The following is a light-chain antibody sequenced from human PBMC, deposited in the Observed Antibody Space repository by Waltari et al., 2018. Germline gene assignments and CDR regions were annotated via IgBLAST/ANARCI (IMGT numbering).Light chain of an antibody. J-gene: IGLJ2*01. Sequence: QSVLTQPPSASGTPGQRATISCSGSSSNTGSHPVNWYQQVPGTAPKLLIHSNNERPSGVPDRFSGSKSGTSGSLAISGLQSEDEADYYCALWDDSLNGVVFGGGTKLTVL. CDR1: SSNTGSHP. V-gene: IGLV1-44*01. CDR2: SNN. CDR3: ALWDDSLNGVV.